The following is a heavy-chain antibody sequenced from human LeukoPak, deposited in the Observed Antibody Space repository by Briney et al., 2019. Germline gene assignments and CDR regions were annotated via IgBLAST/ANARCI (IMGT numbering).Heavy chain of an antibody. V-gene: IGHV3-21*01. CDR3: ARDEGSSGYYMDV. CDR2: ISSSSGYI. CDR1: GFTFSSYS. J-gene: IGHJ6*03. D-gene: IGHD6-6*01. Sequence: GGSLRLSCAASGFTFSSYSMNWVRQAPGKGLEWVSSISSSSGYIYYADSVKGRFTISRDNAKNSLYLQMNSLRAEGTAVYYCARDEGSSGYYMDVWGKGTTVTVSS.